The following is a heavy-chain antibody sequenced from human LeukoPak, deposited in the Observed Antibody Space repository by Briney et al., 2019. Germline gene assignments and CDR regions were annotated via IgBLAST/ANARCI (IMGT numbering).Heavy chain of an antibody. D-gene: IGHD3-10*01. CDR3: ARRVIYYNYMDV. J-gene: IGHJ6*03. CDR1: SGSITSSSYY. V-gene: IGHV4-39*01. Sequence: SETLSLTCTVSSGSITSSSYYWGWIRQPPGKGLEWIGSIYYSGSTYYNQSLKSRVTISVDTSKNQFSLKLSSVTAADTAVYYCARRVIYYNYMDVWGKGTTVTASS. CDR2: IYYSGST.